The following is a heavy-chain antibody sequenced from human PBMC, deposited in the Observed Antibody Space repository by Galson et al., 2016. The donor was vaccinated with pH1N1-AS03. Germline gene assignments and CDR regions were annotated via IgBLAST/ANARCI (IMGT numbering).Heavy chain of an antibody. V-gene: IGHV3-30*03. CDR2: IPYDESKK. Sequence: SLRLSCAASGFTFSSYGMHWVRQTPGKGLQWVAVIPYDESKKLYADYVRGRSTISRDNSKNTLYLQMNSLRPEDTAVYFCARSQSFYVDYFDNWGQGTLVTVSS. D-gene: IGHD3-10*02. CDR1: GFTFSSYG. CDR3: ARSQSFYVDYFDN. J-gene: IGHJ4*02.